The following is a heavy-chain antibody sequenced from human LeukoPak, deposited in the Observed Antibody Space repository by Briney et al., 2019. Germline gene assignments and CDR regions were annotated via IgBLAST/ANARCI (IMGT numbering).Heavy chain of an antibody. CDR3: ARDVPGGRNDY. J-gene: IGHJ4*02. Sequence: SGTLSLTCTVSGGSISSYYWAWIRQPPGKGLEWIGSIYYSGLTNYSPSLKSRVTISLDTSKNQFSLNINFVTAADTAVYYCARDVPGGRNDYWGQGTLVTVSS. V-gene: IGHV4-39*07. CDR2: IYYSGLT. D-gene: IGHD3-16*01. CDR1: GGSISSYY.